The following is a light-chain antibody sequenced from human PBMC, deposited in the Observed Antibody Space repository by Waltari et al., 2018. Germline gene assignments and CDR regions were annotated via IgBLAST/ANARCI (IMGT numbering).Light chain of an antibody. V-gene: IGKV1-5*03. CDR1: QSLSTW. J-gene: IGKJ2*01. Sequence: DIQITQSPSTLSASVGDRVTITCRASQSLSTWLAWYQQKPGEAPKLLIYKASILESGVPSRFSGSGSGTEFTLTISSLQPDDFATYYCQQYNTYSYTFGQGTKVEI. CDR3: QQYNTYSYT. CDR2: KAS.